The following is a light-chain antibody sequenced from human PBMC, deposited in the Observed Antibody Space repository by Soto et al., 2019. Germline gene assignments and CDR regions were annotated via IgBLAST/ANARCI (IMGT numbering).Light chain of an antibody. CDR3: QQYNNWPPYT. Sequence: EVVMTQSPAILSVSPGERATLSCRASETVATNLAWYQQKPGQAPRLLISGASTRAAGISDRFRGSGSGTEFTLTISSLRSEDSAVYFCQQYNNWPPYTFGQGTKVDIK. V-gene: IGKV3-15*01. J-gene: IGKJ2*01. CDR2: GAS. CDR1: ETVATN.